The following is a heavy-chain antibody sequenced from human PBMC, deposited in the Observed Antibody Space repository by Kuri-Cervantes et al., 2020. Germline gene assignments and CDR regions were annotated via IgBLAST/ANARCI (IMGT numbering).Heavy chain of an antibody. CDR1: GFTFSSYW. CDR3: ARGRGYYGSGSYGGNYYYYYGMDV. D-gene: IGHD3-10*01. V-gene: IGHV3-7*01. CDR2: IKQDGSEK. J-gene: IGHJ6*02. Sequence: GGPLRLSCAASGFTFSSYWMSWVRQAPGKGLEWVANIKQDGSEKYYVDSVKGRFTISRDNAKNSLYLQMNSLRAEDTAVYYCARGRGYYGSGSYGGNYYYYYGMDVWGQGTTVTVSS.